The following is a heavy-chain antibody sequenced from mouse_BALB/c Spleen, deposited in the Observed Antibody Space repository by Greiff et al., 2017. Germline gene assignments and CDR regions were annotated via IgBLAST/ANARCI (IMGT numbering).Heavy chain of an antibody. CDR1: GFTFSSYT. Sequence: EVQRVESGGGLVKPGGSLKLSCAASGFTFSSYTMSWVRQTPEKRLEWVATISSGGSYTYYPDSVKGRFTISRDNAKNTLYLQMSSLKSEDTAMYYCTRDRDYFDYWGQGTTLTVSS. J-gene: IGHJ2*01. CDR2: ISSGGSYT. V-gene: IGHV5-6-4*01. CDR3: TRDRDYFDY.